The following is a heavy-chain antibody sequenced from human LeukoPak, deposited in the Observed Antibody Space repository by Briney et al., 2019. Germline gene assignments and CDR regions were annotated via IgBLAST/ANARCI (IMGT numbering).Heavy chain of an antibody. V-gene: IGHV4-39*07. CDR3: ARSALDSSAYAPFHY. CDR2: IYHSGNT. CDR1: GVSISSSNSY. Sequence: PSETLSLTCTVSGVSISSSNSYWGWIRQPPGKGLEWIGTIYHSGNTYSNPSLKSRVTISLDTSKNQFSLKLSSVIAADTAVYYCARSALDSSAYAPFHYWGQGTLVTVSS. J-gene: IGHJ4*02. D-gene: IGHD3-22*01.